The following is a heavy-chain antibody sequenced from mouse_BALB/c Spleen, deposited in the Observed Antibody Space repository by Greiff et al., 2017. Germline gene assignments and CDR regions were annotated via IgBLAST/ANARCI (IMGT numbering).Heavy chain of an antibody. Sequence: EVQLQQSGPELVKPGASVKISCKASGYSFTGYYMHWVKQSHVKSLEWIGRINPYNGATSYNQNFKDKASLTVDKSSSTAYMELHSLTSEDSAVYYCARKGIFTTVVAKAMDYWGQGTSVTVSS. V-gene: IGHV1-26*01. D-gene: IGHD1-1*01. CDR2: INPYNGAT. J-gene: IGHJ4*01. CDR1: GYSFTGYY. CDR3: ARKGIFTTVVAKAMDY.